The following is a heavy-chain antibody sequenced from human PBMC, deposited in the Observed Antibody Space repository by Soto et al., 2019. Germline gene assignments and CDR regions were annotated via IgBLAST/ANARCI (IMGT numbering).Heavy chain of an antibody. Sequence: GGSLRLSCAASGFTFSSYGMHWVRQAPGKGLEWVAVISYDGSNKYYADSVKGRFTISRDNSKNTLYLQMNSLRAEDTAVYYCARGEYYYYYYGMDVWGQGTTVTVSS. V-gene: IGHV3-30*03. CDR2: ISYDGSNK. D-gene: IGHD3-16*01. J-gene: IGHJ6*02. CDR1: GFTFSSYG. CDR3: ARGEYYYYYYGMDV.